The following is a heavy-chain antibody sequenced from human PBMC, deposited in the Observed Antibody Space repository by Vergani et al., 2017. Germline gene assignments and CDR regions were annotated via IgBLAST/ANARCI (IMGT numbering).Heavy chain of an antibody. V-gene: IGHV4-59*11. D-gene: IGHD6-19*01. Sequence: QVQLQESGPGLVKPSETLSLTCTVSGGSISSHYWSWTRQPPGKGLEWIGYIYYSGSTNYNPSLKSRVTISVDTSKNQFSLKLSSVTAADTAVYYCALQWLDNWFDPWGQGTLVTVSS. CDR1: GGSISSHY. CDR3: ALQWLDNWFDP. CDR2: IYYSGST. J-gene: IGHJ5*02.